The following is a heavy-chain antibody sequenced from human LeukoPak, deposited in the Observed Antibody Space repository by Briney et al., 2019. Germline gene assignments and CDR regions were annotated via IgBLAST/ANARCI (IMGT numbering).Heavy chain of an antibody. CDR3: AKPPGLRRLDP. CDR1: GFTFSSYA. V-gene: IGHV3-23*01. J-gene: IGHJ5*02. CDR2: INNSGGST. D-gene: IGHD5-12*01. Sequence: GGSLRLSCAASGFTFSSYAMNWVRQAPGKGLAWVSGINNSGGSTYYADSVKGRFTISRDNSKNTLYLQMNSLRAEDTAVYYCAKPPGLRRLDPWGQGTLVTVSS.